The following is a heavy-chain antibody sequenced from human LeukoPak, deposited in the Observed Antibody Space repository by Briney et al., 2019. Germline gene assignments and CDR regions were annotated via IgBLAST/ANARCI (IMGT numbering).Heavy chain of an antibody. D-gene: IGHD3-22*01. V-gene: IGHV3-21*01. CDR3: AKDCDSGSYYIFDY. Sequence: GGSLRLSCAASGFTFSSYNMNWFRQAPGKGLEWVSSISSRSSYIYYADSVKGRFTISRDSAKNSLYLQMNSLRAEDTAVYYCAKDCDSGSYYIFDYWGQGTLVTVSS. CDR1: GFTFSSYN. J-gene: IGHJ4*02. CDR2: ISSRSSYI.